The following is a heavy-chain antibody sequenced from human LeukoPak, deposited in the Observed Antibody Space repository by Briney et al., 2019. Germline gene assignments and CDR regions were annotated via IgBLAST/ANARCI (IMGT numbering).Heavy chain of an antibody. D-gene: IGHD1-7*01. Sequence: SQTLSLTCAISGDSVSGNRVAWNWIRQSPSRGLEWLRSTYYRSKWYNDYAVSVKSRITINPYTSKNQFSLHLNSVTPEDTAVYFCARGFCGNLPGGFDIWGQGTLVTVSS. CDR1: GDSVSGNRVA. CDR3: ARGFCGNLPGGFDI. V-gene: IGHV6-1*01. J-gene: IGHJ3*02. CDR2: TYYRSKWYN.